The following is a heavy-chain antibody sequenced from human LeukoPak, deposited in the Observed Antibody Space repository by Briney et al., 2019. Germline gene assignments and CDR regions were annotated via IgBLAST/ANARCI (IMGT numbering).Heavy chain of an antibody. CDR1: GGSISSYY. D-gene: IGHD6-13*01. V-gene: IGHV4-59*08. Sequence: SETLSLTCTVSGGSISSYYWSWIRQPPGKGLEWIGYIYYSGSTNYNPSLKSRVTISVDTSKNQFSLKLSSVTAADTAVFYCARHVDSSRCFDYWGQGTLVTVSS. CDR3: ARHVDSSRCFDY. J-gene: IGHJ4*02. CDR2: IYYSGST.